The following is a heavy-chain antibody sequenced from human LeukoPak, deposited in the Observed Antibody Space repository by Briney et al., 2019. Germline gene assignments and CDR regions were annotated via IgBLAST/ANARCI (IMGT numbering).Heavy chain of an antibody. Sequence: SETLSLTCTVSGVSTTNGVYYWAWIRQPPGKGLEWIGSVHNVGSTYYNLSLRSRVTMSIDTSKNQFSLRLNSVTAADTAVYYCARHAEYNSGWHFYLGHWGQGILVTVSS. J-gene: IGHJ4*02. D-gene: IGHD6-19*01. V-gene: IGHV4-39*01. CDR2: VHNVGST. CDR3: ARHAEYNSGWHFYLGH. CDR1: GVSTTNGVYY.